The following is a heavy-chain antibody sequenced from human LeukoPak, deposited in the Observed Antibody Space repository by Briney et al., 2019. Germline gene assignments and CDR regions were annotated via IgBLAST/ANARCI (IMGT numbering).Heavy chain of an antibody. CDR3: AKSHDILTGYWIFDY. D-gene: IGHD3-9*01. V-gene: IGHV3-23*01. CDR1: GFTFSSYA. CDR2: ISGSGGST. Sequence: GGSLRLSCAASGFTFSSYAMSWVRQAPGKGLEWVSAISGSGGSTYYADSVKGRFTISRDNSKNTLYLQMNSLRAEDTAVYYCAKSHDILTGYWIFDYWGQGTLVTVSS. J-gene: IGHJ4*02.